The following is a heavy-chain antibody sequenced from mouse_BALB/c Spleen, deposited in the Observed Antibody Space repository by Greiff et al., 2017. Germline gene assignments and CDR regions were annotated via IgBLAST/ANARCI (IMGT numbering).Heavy chain of an antibody. CDR1: GFNIKDTY. Sequence: VQLQQSGAELVKPGASVKLSCTASGFNIKDTYMHWVKQRPEQGLEWIGRIDPANGNTKYDPKFQGKATITADKSSNTAYLQLSSLTSEDTAVYYCARGYRYDGAYYYAMDYWGQGTSVTVSS. J-gene: IGHJ4*01. V-gene: IGHV14-3*02. D-gene: IGHD2-14*01. CDR2: IDPANGNT. CDR3: ARGYRYDGAYYYAMDY.